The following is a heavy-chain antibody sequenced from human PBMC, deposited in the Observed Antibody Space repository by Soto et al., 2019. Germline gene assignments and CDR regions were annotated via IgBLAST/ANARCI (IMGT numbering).Heavy chain of an antibody. V-gene: IGHV1-69*13. CDR2: IIPIFGTA. D-gene: IGHD3-22*01. Sequence: GASVKVSCKASGYTFTGYYMHWVRQAPGQGLEWMGGIIPIFGTANYAQKFQGRVTITADESTSTAYMEPSSLRSEDTAVYYCARGTAKWLLNYWGQGTLVTVSS. CDR1: GYTFTGYY. CDR3: ARGTAKWLLNY. J-gene: IGHJ4*02.